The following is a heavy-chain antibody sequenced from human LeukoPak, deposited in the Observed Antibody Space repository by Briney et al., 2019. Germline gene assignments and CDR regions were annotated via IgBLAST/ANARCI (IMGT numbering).Heavy chain of an antibody. CDR1: GGSISSYY. CDR3: ANGDYFDY. Sequence: PSETLSLTCTVSGGSISSYYLSWIRQPPGKGLEWIGYIYYSGSTNYNPSLKSRVTISVDTSKNQFSLKLSSVTAADTAVYYCANGDYFDYWGQGTLVTVS. V-gene: IGHV4-59*13. CDR2: IYYSGST. D-gene: IGHD4-17*01. J-gene: IGHJ4*02.